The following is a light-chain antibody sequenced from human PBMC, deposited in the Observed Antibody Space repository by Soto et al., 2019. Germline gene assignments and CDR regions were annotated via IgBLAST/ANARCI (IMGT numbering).Light chain of an antibody. CDR3: AAWDVSLVV. J-gene: IGLJ2*01. V-gene: IGLV1-44*01. Sequence: QSVLTQPPSASGTPGQRVTIFCSGSSSNIGTNTVIWYQQLPGAAPKLLIYSDNQRPSGVPDRFSGSKSGTSASLAISGLQSEDEAAYYCAAWDVSLVVFGGGTKLTVL. CDR1: SSNIGTNT. CDR2: SDN.